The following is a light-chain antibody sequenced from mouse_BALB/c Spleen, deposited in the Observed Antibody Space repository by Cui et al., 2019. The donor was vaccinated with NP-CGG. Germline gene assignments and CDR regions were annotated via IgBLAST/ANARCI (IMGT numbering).Light chain of an antibody. CDR2: GTN. V-gene: IGLV1*01. Sequence: HAVVTQESALTTSPGETVTLTCHSSTGAVTTSNYANWVQEKPDHLFTGLIGGTNNRAPGVPARFSGSLIGDKAALTITEAQTEDETIYFCALWYSNHWVFGGGTKLTVL. J-gene: IGLJ1*01. CDR1: TGAVTTSNY. CDR3: ALWYSNHWV.